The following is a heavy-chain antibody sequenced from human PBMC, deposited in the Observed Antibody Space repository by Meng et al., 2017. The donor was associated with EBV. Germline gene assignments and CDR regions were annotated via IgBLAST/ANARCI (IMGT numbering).Heavy chain of an antibody. D-gene: IGHD3-10*01. V-gene: IGHV1-69*01. J-gene: IGHJ4*02. CDR1: GGTFRSDA. CDR2: LIPMVGAP. Sequence: HVQWLQSVAEGKKPGSSVKVACRTSGGTFRSDAVSWVRQAPGQGLGWMGGLIPMVGAPHYAQKFQGRVTIIADESTSTHSMELNSLRSEDTAMYYCASESGRGFTPDYWGQGTLVTVSS. CDR3: ASESGRGFTPDY.